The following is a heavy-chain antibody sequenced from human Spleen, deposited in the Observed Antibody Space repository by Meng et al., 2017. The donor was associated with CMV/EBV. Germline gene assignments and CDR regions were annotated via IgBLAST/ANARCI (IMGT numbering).Heavy chain of an antibody. CDR3: ASRFYIAAAGRRDWFDT. CDR1: GSISSSNW. V-gene: IGHV4-4*02. CDR2: IYHGGSI. J-gene: IGHJ5*02. D-gene: IGHD6-13*01. Sequence: GSISSSNWWTWVRQPPGKGLEWIGEIYHGGSINYNPSLKSRVTMSVDSSKNQFSLKLSSVTAADTAVYYCASRFYIAAAGRRDWFDTWGQGTLVTVSS.